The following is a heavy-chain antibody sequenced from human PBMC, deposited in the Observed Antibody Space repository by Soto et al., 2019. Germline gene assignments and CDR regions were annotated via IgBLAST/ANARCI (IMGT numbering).Heavy chain of an antibody. CDR3: ARGGYCSSTSCSRANPCNYGMDV. J-gene: IGHJ6*02. CDR2: ISSSSSYI. CDR1: GFTFSSYS. Sequence: PGGSLRLSCAASGFTFSSYSMNWVRQAPGKGLEWVSSISSSSSYIYYADSVKGRFTISRDNAKNSLYLQMNSLRAEDTAVYYCARGGYCSSTSCSRANPCNYGMDVWGQGTTVTVSS. D-gene: IGHD2-2*01. V-gene: IGHV3-21*01.